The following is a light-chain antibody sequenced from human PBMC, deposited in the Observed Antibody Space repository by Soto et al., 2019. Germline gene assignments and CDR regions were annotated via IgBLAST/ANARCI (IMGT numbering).Light chain of an antibody. J-gene: IGKJ3*01. Sequence: EIVMTQSPATLSVSPGERATLSCRASQSVSSNLAWYQQKPGQAPRLLIYGASTRATGIPARFSGRGSGTEFTLTISSLQSEDFAVYYWQQYNNWPVGFTFGPGTKVDIK. CDR2: GAS. V-gene: IGKV3-15*01. CDR1: QSVSSN. CDR3: QQYNNWPVGFT.